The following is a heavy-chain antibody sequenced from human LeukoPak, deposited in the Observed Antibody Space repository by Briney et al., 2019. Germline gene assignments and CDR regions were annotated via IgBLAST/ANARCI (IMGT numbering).Heavy chain of an antibody. CDR3: AKEPEYSSNSYFDF. CDR1: GFTFTNYG. D-gene: IGHD6-6*01. V-gene: IGHV3-30*18. J-gene: IGHJ4*02. Sequence: PGGSLRLSCAASGFTFTNYGLHWVRQAPGKGLEWVAVISYDGTNKYYADSVKGRFTISRDNSKNTLYLQVNSLRAEDTAVYYCAKEPEYSSNSYFDFWGQGTLVTVSS. CDR2: ISYDGTNK.